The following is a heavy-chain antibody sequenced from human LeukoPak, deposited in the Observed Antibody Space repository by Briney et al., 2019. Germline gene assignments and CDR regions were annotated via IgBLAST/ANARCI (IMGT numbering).Heavy chain of an antibody. D-gene: IGHD3-10*01. J-gene: IGHJ4*02. Sequence: GGSLRLSCAASGFTFNNYNMTWVRQAPGRGLEWVSAISGSAARTFYADSVKGRFTISRDNSKNTLSLQMNSLRAEDTAVYYCAKRGPGSPESGKYYFDYWGQGTLVTVSS. CDR3: AKRGPGSPESGKYYFDY. CDR1: GFTFNNYN. CDR2: ISGSAART. V-gene: IGHV3-23*01.